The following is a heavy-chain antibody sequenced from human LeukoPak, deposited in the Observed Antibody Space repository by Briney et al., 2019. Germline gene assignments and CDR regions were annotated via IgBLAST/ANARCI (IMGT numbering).Heavy chain of an antibody. J-gene: IGHJ3*01. CDR3: AKDLIL. V-gene: IGHV3-23*01. Sequence: PGGSLRLSCAASGFTFTTYDMSWVRQGPGKGLEWVSAIIGSGGSTYYADSVKGRFTISRDNSKNTLYLQMFSLRPEDTAVYFCAKDLILWGQGTVVTVSS. CDR2: IIGSGGST. CDR1: GFTFTTYD.